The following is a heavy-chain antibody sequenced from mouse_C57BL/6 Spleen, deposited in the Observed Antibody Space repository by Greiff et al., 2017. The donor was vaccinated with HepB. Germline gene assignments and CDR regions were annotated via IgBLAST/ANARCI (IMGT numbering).Heavy chain of an antibody. CDR1: GFTFSSYT. CDR3: ARYDYSYAMDY. CDR2: ISGGGGNT. V-gene: IGHV5-9*01. J-gene: IGHJ4*01. D-gene: IGHD2-4*01. Sequence: EVMLVESGGGLVKPGGSLKLSCAASGFTFSSYTMSWVRQTPEKRLEWVATISGGGGNTYYPDSVKGRFTISRDNAKNTLYLQMSSMRSEDTALYYCARYDYSYAMDYWGQGTSVTVSS.